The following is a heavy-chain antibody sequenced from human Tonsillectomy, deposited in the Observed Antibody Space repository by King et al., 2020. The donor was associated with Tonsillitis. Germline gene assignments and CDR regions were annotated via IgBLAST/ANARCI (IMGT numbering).Heavy chain of an antibody. J-gene: IGHJ4*02. CDR3: ARAPNLDY. Sequence: QLVQSGGGVVQPGRSLRLSCAASGLSFSDYGMHWVRQAPGKGLEWVAVIWYDGGKTLYADSVKGRFTISRDNSKKTLYLQMNSLRVGDTAVYYCARAPNLDYWGQGTLVTVSP. CDR1: GLSFSDYG. V-gene: IGHV3-33*01. CDR2: IWYDGGKT.